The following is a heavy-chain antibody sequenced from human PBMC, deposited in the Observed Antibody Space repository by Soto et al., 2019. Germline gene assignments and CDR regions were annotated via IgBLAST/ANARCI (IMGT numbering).Heavy chain of an antibody. CDR1: GFTFSSYG. V-gene: IGHV3-30*18. D-gene: IGHD2-15*01. CDR3: AKARRDCSGGSCYSPVFDP. J-gene: IGHJ5*02. Sequence: GGSLRLSCAASGFTFSSYGMHWVRQAPGKGLEWVAVISYDGSNKYYADSVKGRFTISRDNSKNTLYLQMNSLRAEDTAVYYCAKARRDCSGGSCYSPVFDPWGQGTLVTVSS. CDR2: ISYDGSNK.